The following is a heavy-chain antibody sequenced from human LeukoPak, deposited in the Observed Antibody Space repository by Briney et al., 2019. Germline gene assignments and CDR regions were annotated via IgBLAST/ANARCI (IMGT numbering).Heavy chain of an antibody. CDR2: INPNSGGT. D-gene: IGHD3-22*01. CDR3: ASGYYYDSSGYSSAFDI. Sequence: ASVKVSCKASGYTFTGYYMHWVRQAPGQGLEWMGWINPNSGGTNYAQKFQGRVTMTRDTPISTAYMELSRLRSDDTAVYYCASGYYYDSSGYSSAFDIWGQGTMVTVSS. V-gene: IGHV1-2*02. J-gene: IGHJ3*02. CDR1: GYTFTGYY.